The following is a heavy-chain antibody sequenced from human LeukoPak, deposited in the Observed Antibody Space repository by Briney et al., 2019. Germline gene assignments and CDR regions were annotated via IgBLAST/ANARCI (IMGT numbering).Heavy chain of an antibody. V-gene: IGHV1-2*02. CDR2: INPNSGGT. J-gene: IGHJ3*02. CDR1: GYTFTGYY. Sequence: ASVKVSCKASGYTFTGYYMHWVRQAPGQGREGLGGINPNSGGTNYAQKFQGRVTMTRDTSISTAYMELSRLRSDDTAVYYCARDLGYCSGGSCWDAFDIWGQGTMVTVSS. D-gene: IGHD2-15*01. CDR3: ARDLGYCSGGSCWDAFDI.